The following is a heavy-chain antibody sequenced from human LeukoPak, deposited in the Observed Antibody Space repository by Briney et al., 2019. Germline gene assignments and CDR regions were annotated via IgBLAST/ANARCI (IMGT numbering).Heavy chain of an antibody. J-gene: IGHJ4*02. CDR1: GFTFSTYW. Sequence: GGSLRLSCSASGFTFSTYWMSWVRQAPGKGLEWVSTIYDDNSYYADSVKGRFAISTDNSKNTLYLQMNSLRVEDTVVYFCAARKVRGVWFYLDYWGQGTLVTVSS. V-gene: IGHV3-23*01. D-gene: IGHD3-10*01. CDR2: IYDDNS. CDR3: AARKVRGVWFYLDY.